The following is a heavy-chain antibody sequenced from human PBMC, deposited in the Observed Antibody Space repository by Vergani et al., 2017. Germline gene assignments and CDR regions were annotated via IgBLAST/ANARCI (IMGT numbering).Heavy chain of an antibody. Sequence: QVQLQESGPGLVKPSQTLSLTCTVSGGSISSGSYYWSWIRQPAGKGLEWIGRIYTSGSTNYNPSLKSRVTISVDTSKNQFSLKLSSVTAADTAVYYCARAAAGPRNWFDPWGQGTLVTVSS. CDR1: GGSISSGSYY. CDR2: IYTSGST. V-gene: IGHV4-61*02. J-gene: IGHJ5*02. D-gene: IGHD6-13*01. CDR3: ARAAAGPRNWFDP.